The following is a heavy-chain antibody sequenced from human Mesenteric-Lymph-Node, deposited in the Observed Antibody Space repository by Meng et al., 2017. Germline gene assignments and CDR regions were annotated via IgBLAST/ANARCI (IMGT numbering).Heavy chain of an antibody. CDR3: AKPPADGYNYVDY. J-gene: IGHJ4*02. D-gene: IGHD5-24*01. Sequence: EVQLVESGGGLVQPGGSLRLACAASGLTVSRKYMSWVRQAPGKGLEWVSTISGSGGSTYYADSVKGRFTISRDNSKNTLYLQMNSLRAEDTAVYYCAKPPADGYNYVDYWGQGTLVTVSS. CDR2: ISGSGGST. CDR1: GLTVSRKY. V-gene: IGHV3-23*04.